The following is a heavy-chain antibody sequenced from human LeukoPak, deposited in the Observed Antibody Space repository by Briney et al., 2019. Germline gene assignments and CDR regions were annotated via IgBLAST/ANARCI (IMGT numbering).Heavy chain of an antibody. CDR1: GFTFSNAW. Sequence: PGGSLRLSCAASGFTFSNAWMSWVRQAPGKGLELVGRIKSKTDGCTTDYAAPVKGRFTISRDDSKNTLYLQMNSLKTEDTAVYYCTTEDYYGSGSFDYWGQGTLVTVSS. D-gene: IGHD3-10*01. CDR3: TTEDYYGSGSFDY. J-gene: IGHJ4*02. CDR2: IKSKTDGCTT. V-gene: IGHV3-15*01.